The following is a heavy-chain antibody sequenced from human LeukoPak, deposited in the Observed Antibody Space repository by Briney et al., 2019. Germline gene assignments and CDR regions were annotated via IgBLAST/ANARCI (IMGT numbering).Heavy chain of an antibody. V-gene: IGHV1-18*04. CDR1: GYTFTGYY. J-gene: IGHJ5*02. CDR2: ISAYNGNT. CDR3: ARARGRITMTLFDP. D-gene: IGHD3-22*01. Sequence: GASVKVSCKASGYTFTGYYMHWVRQAPGQGLEWMGWISAYNGNTNYAQKLQGRVTMTTDTSTSTAYMELRSLRSDDTAVYYCARARGRITMTLFDPWGQGTLVTVSS.